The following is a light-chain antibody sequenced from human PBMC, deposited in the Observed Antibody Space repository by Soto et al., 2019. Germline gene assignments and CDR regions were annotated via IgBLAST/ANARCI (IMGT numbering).Light chain of an antibody. CDR3: QKYNNLPTT. CDR1: QSVSSN. Sequence: EIVMTQSPATLSVSPGERATLSCRASQSVSSNLAWYQQKPGQAPRLLIYGASTRATGIPSRFSGSGSGTEFTLTISSLQSEDFAVYYCQKYNNLPTTFGQGTKVEIK. CDR2: GAS. V-gene: IGKV3-15*01. J-gene: IGKJ1*01.